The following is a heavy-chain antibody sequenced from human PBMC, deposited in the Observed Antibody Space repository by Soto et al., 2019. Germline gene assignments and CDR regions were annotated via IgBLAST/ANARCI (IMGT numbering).Heavy chain of an antibody. V-gene: IGHV1-69*01. CDR2: IIPIFGKA. J-gene: IGHJ4*02. CDR3: ARGGVDVVATSAFDY. CDR1: GGTLNNYL. Sequence: QVQLVQSGAEVKKPGSSVKVSCKASGGTLNNYLVGWVHQAPGQGVGWRGGIIPIFGKAVNANKFQGRLAISADESTGTTFMELSSLRSEDTALYYCARGGVDVVATSAFDYWGQGTLVTVSS. D-gene: IGHD5-12*01.